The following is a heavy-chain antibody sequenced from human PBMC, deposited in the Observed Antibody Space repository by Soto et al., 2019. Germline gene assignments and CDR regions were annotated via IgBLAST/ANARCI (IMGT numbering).Heavy chain of an antibody. D-gene: IGHD1-26*01. J-gene: IGHJ6*02. V-gene: IGHV4-59*01. CDR2: IYYSGST. CDR1: GCSTSSYY. Sequence: SEPVSLTGTVSGCSTSSYYWSWIRQPPGKGLEWIGYIYYSGSTNYNPSLKSRVTISVDTSKNQFSLKLSSVTAADTAVYYCGGGASPYYYYGMDVWGQGTTVTVSS. CDR3: GGGASPYYYYGMDV.